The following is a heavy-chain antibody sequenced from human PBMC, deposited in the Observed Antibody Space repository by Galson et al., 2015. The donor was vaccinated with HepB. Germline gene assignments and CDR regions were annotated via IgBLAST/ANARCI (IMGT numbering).Heavy chain of an antibody. Sequence: SLRLSCAASGFTFSSYSMNWVRQAPGKGLEWVSYISSSSSTIYYADSVKGRFTISRDNAKNSLYLQMNSLRDEDTAVYYCARAQGTTTYYYYYMDVWGKGTTVTVSS. D-gene: IGHD4-11*01. CDR3: ARAQGTTTYYYYYMDV. J-gene: IGHJ6*03. CDR2: ISSSSSTI. V-gene: IGHV3-48*02. CDR1: GFTFSSYS.